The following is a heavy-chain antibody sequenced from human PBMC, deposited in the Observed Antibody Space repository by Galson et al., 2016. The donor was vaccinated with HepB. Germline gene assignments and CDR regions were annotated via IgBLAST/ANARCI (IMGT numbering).Heavy chain of an antibody. CDR3: ARGGSRPIDY. Sequence: SLRLSCAASGFTFSSHWMHWVRQAPGKGLVWVSRINTDGSSTSYADSVKGRFTISRDNAKNTLYLQMNSLRAEDTAVHYCARGGSRPIDYWGQGTLVTVSS. J-gene: IGHJ4*02. CDR2: INTDGSST. V-gene: IGHV3-74*01. D-gene: IGHD1-26*01. CDR1: GFTFSSHW.